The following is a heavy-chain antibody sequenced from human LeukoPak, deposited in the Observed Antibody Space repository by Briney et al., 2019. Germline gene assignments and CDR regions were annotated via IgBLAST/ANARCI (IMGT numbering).Heavy chain of an antibody. Sequence: SETLSLTCTVSGGSISSHYWSWIRQPPGKGLEWIGYIYYSGSTNYNPSLKSRVTISVDTSKNQFSLKLSSVTAADTAVYYCARDGSGPRHYYADVWGKGTTVTVSS. D-gene: IGHD3-10*01. CDR2: IYYSGST. J-gene: IGHJ6*03. V-gene: IGHV4-59*11. CDR3: ARDGSGPRHYYADV. CDR1: GGSISSHY.